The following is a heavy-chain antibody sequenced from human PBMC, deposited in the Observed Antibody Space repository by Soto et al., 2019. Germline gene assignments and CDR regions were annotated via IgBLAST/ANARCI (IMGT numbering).Heavy chain of an antibody. D-gene: IGHD2-21*02. CDR3: IQSRCGRDCLQSYASYYYYGLDV. V-gene: IGHV2-5*02. CDR1: AFSLSTGGVG. J-gene: IGHJ6*02. CDR2: IYWDDNK. Sequence: QITLKESGPTLVKPTQTLTLTCTFSAFSLSTGGVGVGWIRQPPGKALEWLALIYWDDNKRYSPSLRSRLTITKDTSKHSLXLXTPXMDPVDTATYYCIQSRCGRDCLQSYASYYYYGLDVWGQGTTVTVSS.